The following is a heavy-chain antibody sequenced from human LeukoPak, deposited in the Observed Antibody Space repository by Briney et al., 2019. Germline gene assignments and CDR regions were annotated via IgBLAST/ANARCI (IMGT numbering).Heavy chain of an antibody. D-gene: IGHD6-13*01. V-gene: IGHV1-8*03. J-gene: IGHJ4*02. CDR1: GYTFTSYD. CDR3: ARAWYSSSWFIRGGYYFDY. CDR2: MNPNRGNT. Sequence: AASVKVSCKASGYTFTSYDINWVRQATGQGLEWMGWMNPNRGNTGYAQKFQGRVTITRNTSISTAYMELSSLRSEDTAVYYCARAWYSSSWFIRGGYYFDYWGQGTLVTVS.